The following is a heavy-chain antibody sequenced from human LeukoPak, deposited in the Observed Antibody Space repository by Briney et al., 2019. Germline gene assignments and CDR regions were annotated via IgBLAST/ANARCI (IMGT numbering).Heavy chain of an antibody. V-gene: IGHV1-2*02. CDR1: GYSFTHHN. Sequence: ASVKVSCKPSGYSFTHHNVHWVRQAPGQALEWMGWIKPNNGDTKFSQKFQDRVTLTSDTSIDTAYMEMSGLTSDDTAIYYCARVLSAVTSTFDYWGQGTLVTVSS. CDR3: ARVLSAVTSTFDY. J-gene: IGHJ4*02. CDR2: IKPNNGDT. D-gene: IGHD4-17*01.